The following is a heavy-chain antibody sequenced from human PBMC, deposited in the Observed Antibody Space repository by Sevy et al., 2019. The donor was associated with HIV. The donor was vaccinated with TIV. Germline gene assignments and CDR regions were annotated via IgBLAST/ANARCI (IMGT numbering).Heavy chain of an antibody. J-gene: IGHJ4*02. V-gene: IGHV3-30-3*01. CDR1: GFTFSSYA. CDR3: ARDPYDHVWGSYRPYYFDY. D-gene: IGHD3-16*02. CDR2: ISYDGSNK. Sequence: GGSLRLSCAASGFTFSSYAMHWVRQAPGKGLEWVAVISYDGSNKYYADSVKGRFTISRDNSKNTLYLQMNSLRAEDTAVYYCARDPYDHVWGSYRPYYFDYWGQGTLVTVSS.